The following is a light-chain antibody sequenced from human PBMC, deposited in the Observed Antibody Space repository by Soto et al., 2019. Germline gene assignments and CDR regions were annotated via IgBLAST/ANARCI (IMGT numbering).Light chain of an antibody. V-gene: IGKV3-20*01. CDR3: HQYGSSPRT. J-gene: IGKJ1*01. CDR2: GAS. Sequence: EIVLTQSPGTLSFSPGERASLSCRASQSVSSSYLAWYQQKPGQTPRLLIYGASGRATGIPDRFSGSGSGTDFTLTISRLEPEDFAVYYCHQYGSSPRTFGQGTKVDIK. CDR1: QSVSSSY.